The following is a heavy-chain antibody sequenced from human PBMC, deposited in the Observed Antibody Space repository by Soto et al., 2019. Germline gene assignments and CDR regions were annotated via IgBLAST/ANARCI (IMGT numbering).Heavy chain of an antibody. CDR3: ATGGAYSSPYYSYGMHV. V-gene: IGHV1-18*01. Sequence: ASVKVSCKASGYTFTSYGISWVRQAPGQGLEWMGWISAYNGNTNYAQKLQGRVTMTTDTSTSTAYMELRSLRSDDTAVYYCATGGAYSSPYYSYGMHVRGQGTTVTVSS. J-gene: IGHJ6*02. D-gene: IGHD6-13*01. CDR1: GYTFTSYG. CDR2: ISAYNGNT.